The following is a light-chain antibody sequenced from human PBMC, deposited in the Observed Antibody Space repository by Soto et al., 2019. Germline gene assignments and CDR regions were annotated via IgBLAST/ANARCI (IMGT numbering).Light chain of an antibody. J-gene: IGLJ1*01. V-gene: IGLV2-14*01. CDR3: SSYTSSATFYV. CDR1: SSDVGGYNY. Sequence: QSALTQPASVSGSLGQSITISCTGTSSDVGGYNYVSWYQQHPGKAPKLMIYDVSNRPSGVSNRFSGSKSGNTASLTISGLRAEDEADYYCSSYTSSATFYVFGTGTKVTVL. CDR2: DVS.